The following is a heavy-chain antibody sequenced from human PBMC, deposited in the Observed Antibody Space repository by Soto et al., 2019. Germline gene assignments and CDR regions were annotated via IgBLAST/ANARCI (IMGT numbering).Heavy chain of an antibody. Sequence: SETLSLTCTVSGGSISSGDYYWSWIRQPPGKGLEWIGYIYYSGSTYYNPSLKSRVTISVDTSKNQFSLKLSSVTAADTAVYYCARATVLRFLEWLAAFDYWGQGTLVTVSS. V-gene: IGHV4-30-4*01. J-gene: IGHJ4*02. CDR2: IYYSGST. D-gene: IGHD3-3*01. CDR1: GGSISSGDYY. CDR3: ARATVLRFLEWLAAFDY.